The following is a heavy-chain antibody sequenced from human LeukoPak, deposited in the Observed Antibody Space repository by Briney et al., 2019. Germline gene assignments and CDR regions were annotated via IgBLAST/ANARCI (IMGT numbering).Heavy chain of an antibody. J-gene: IGHJ4*02. CDR2: IYTSGST. V-gene: IGHV4-4*09. Sequence: SETLSLTCTVSGGSISSYYWGWIRQPPGKGLEWIGYIYTSGSTNYNPSLKSRVTISVDTSKNQFSLKLSSVTAADTAVYYCARLRSGGYYYVHWGQGTLVTVSS. D-gene: IGHD3-22*01. CDR1: GGSISSYY. CDR3: ARLRSGGYYYVH.